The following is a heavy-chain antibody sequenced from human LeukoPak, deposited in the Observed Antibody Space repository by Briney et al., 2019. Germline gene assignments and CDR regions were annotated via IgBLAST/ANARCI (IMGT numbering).Heavy chain of an antibody. D-gene: IGHD3-22*01. CDR2: IIPIFGTA. Sequence: ASVKVSCKASGYSFTGYYIHWVRQAPGQGLEWMGGIIPIFGTANYAQKFQGRVTITADESTSTAYMGLSSLRSEDTAVYYCARDRNYYDSSGYYYVAAFDIWGQGTMVTVSS. V-gene: IGHV1-69*13. J-gene: IGHJ3*02. CDR1: GYSFTGYY. CDR3: ARDRNYYDSSGYYYVAAFDI.